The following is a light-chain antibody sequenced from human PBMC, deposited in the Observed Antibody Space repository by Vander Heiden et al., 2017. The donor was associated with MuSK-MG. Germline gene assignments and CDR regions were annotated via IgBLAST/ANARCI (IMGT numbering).Light chain of an antibody. Sequence: DIQMTQSPSSLSASVGDRVTITCRASQSVRSYLIWYQQKPGKAPHMLIYDASSLQSGVPSRFSGSGSGTDFTLTISRLQPEDSATYYCQQSYSFPHTFGQGTKVEIK. V-gene: IGKV1-39*01. CDR1: QSVRSY. J-gene: IGKJ1*01. CDR2: DAS. CDR3: QQSYSFPHT.